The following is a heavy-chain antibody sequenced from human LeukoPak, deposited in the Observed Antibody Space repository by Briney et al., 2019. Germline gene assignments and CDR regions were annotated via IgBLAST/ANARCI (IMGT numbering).Heavy chain of an antibody. V-gene: IGHV4-4*07. CDR3: ARVAVDVTLYNYYGMDV. J-gene: IGHJ6*02. CDR1: GGSISSYY. CDR2: IYTSGST. D-gene: IGHD5-12*01. Sequence: SEALSLTCTVSGGSISSYYWSWIRQPAGKGLEWIGHIYTSGSTNYNPSFKSRVTMSADTSRNQFSLKLSSVTAADTAVYYCARVAVDVTLYNYYGMDVWGQGTTVTVSS.